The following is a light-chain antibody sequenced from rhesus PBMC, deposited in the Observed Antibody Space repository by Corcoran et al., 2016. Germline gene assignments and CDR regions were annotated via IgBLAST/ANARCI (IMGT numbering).Light chain of an antibody. CDR2: GAS. CDR1: QSVSSN. Sequence: EIVLTQSPATLSLSPGERATLSCRASQSVSSNLAWYQQKPEQAPRLLIYGASSRATGIPDRFRGRGSGTDFILTISSLEPEDFAVYYCQQYNNWPRTFGQGTKVEIK. J-gene: IGKJ1*01. V-gene: IGKV3-42*03. CDR3: QQYNNWPRT.